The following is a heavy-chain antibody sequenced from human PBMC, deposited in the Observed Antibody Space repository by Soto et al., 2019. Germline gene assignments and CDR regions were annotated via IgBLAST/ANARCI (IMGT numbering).Heavy chain of an antibody. CDR3: ARGRSGGDQVDY. CDR1: GGSFSGYY. D-gene: IGHD2-21*01. Sequence: SETLSLTCAVYGGSFSGYYWSWIRQPPGKGLEWIGEINHSGSTNYNPSLKSRVTISVDTSKNQFSLKLSSVTAADTAVYYCARGRSGGDQVDYWGQGTLVTVSA. CDR2: INHSGST. V-gene: IGHV4-34*01. J-gene: IGHJ4*02.